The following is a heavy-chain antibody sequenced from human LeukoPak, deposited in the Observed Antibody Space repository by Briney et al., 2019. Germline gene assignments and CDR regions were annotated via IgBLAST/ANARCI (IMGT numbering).Heavy chain of an antibody. D-gene: IGHD2-2*01. J-gene: IGHJ4*02. CDR2: FRNKANSYTT. Sequence: PGGSLRLSCAASGFTLSDHYMAWVRQAPGKGLEWVGRFRNKANSYTTEYAASVQGRFTISRDDSQNSLYLQMNSLKTEDTAVYYCARSYCSSTSCYGLDYFDYWGQGALVTVSS. V-gene: IGHV3-72*01. CDR1: GFTLSDHY. CDR3: ARSYCSSTSCYGLDYFDY.